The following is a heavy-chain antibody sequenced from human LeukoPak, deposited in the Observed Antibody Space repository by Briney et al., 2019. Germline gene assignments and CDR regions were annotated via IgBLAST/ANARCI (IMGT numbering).Heavy chain of an antibody. CDR3: VRPRNYAFDM. V-gene: IGHV4-59*08. Sequence: SETLSLTCTVSGGSISSYFWSWIRQPPGKGLEWIGYIYYSGTTNYNPSLKSRVTISVDTSKNQFSLKLTSLTAADTAVYYCVRPRNYAFDMWGQGTMVTVSS. CDR2: IYYSGTT. J-gene: IGHJ3*02. CDR1: GGSISSYF.